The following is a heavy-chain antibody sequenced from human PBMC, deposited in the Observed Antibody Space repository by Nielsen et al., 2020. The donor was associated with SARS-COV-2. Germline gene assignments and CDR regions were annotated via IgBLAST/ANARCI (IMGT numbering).Heavy chain of an antibody. D-gene: IGHD3-10*01. CDR2: IKSKVDGGTT. J-gene: IGHJ1*01. Sequence: GESLKISCAASGFNFDIFAMTWVRQAPGKGLEWVGRIKSKVDGGTTDYAGPVKGRFTISRDDSKNTLYLQMNSLKTEDTAVYYCTTGGITMVRGVMQYWGQGTLVTVSP. CDR3: TTGGITMVRGVMQY. V-gene: IGHV3-15*01. CDR1: GFNFDIFA.